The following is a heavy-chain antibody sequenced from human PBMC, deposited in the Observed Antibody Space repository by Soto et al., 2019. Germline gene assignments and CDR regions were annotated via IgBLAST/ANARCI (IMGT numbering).Heavy chain of an antibody. CDR2: ISGSGGST. CDR3: AKSPLVVVGRLYYYYGMDV. V-gene: IGHV3-23*01. J-gene: IGHJ6*02. D-gene: IGHD2-15*01. Sequence: EVQLLESGGGLVQPGGSLRLSCAASGFTFSRYAMSWVRQAPGKGLEWVSAISGSGGSTYYADSVKGRFTISRDKSKNTLYLQMNSLRAEDTAVYYCAKSPLVVVGRLYYYYGMDVWGQGTTVTVSS. CDR1: GFTFSRYA.